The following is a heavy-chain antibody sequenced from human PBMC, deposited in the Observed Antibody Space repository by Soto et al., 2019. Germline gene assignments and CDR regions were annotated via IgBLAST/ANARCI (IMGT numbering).Heavy chain of an antibody. Sequence: QLQLQESGPGLVKPSETLSLTCTVSGGSISSSSYYWGWIRQPPGKGLEWIGSIYYSGSTYYNPSLKSRVTISVDTSKNQFSLKLSSVTAADTAVYYCARPGWDGDYEADWYFDLWGRGTLVTVSS. J-gene: IGHJ2*01. CDR1: GGSISSSSYY. D-gene: IGHD4-17*01. CDR3: ARPGWDGDYEADWYFDL. CDR2: IYYSGST. V-gene: IGHV4-39*01.